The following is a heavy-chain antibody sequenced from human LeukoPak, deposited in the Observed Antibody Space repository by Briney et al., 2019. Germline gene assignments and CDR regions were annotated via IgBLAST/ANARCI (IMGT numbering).Heavy chain of an antibody. CDR3: VRDWLRSFDY. CDR1: GFTFSDNG. CDR2: ISYDGSAK. Sequence: PGGSLRLSCAASGFTFSDNGLHWVRQAPGKGLDWVAYISYDGSAKYYQDSVKGRFTISRDNSENTLDLQMNSLRTEDTAVYHCVRDWLRSFDYWGQGTLVTVSS. V-gene: IGHV3-30*02. J-gene: IGHJ4*02. D-gene: IGHD3-9*01.